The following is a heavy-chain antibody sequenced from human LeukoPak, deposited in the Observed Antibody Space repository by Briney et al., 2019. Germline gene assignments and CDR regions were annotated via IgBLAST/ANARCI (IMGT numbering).Heavy chain of an antibody. D-gene: IGHD3-22*01. CDR2: IKSDGST. Sequence: GRSLRLSCAASGFTFSSYWMHWVRQPPGKGLVWVSRIKSDGSTNYADSVKGRFTISRDNAKNTLSMQMNSLRAEDTGVYYCARAPSEIGGYYPEYFRHWGQGTLVTVSS. J-gene: IGHJ1*01. CDR1: GFTFSSYW. V-gene: IGHV3-74*01. CDR3: ARAPSEIGGYYPEYFRH.